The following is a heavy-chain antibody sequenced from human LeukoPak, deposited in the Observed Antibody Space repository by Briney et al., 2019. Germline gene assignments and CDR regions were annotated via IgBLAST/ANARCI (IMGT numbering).Heavy chain of an antibody. J-gene: IGHJ4*02. Sequence: PGGSLRLSCAASGFTFSNYAMRWVRQAPGKGLEWVSAISDSGRSTYYADSVKGRFTISRDNSKNTLYLQMNSLRAEDTAVYYCAKHGEAYADSKTDYWGQGTLVTVSS. CDR1: GFTFSNYA. D-gene: IGHD4-17*01. V-gene: IGHV3-23*01. CDR2: ISDSGRST. CDR3: AKHGEAYADSKTDY.